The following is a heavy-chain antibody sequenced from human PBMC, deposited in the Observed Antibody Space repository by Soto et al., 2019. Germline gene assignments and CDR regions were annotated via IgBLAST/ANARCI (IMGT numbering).Heavy chain of an antibody. CDR1: GFTFSNNA. Sequence: QVQLVESGGGVVQPGRSLRLSCAASGFTFSNNAMDWVRQAPGKGLEWVAVISYDGSNKYIAENVKGRFTISRDNSKNTLFLQMNGLRAEDTAVYYCARGTTTSAFSAMDVWGQGTTVTVS. CDR3: ARGTTTSAFSAMDV. V-gene: IGHV3-30-3*01. J-gene: IGHJ6*02. CDR2: ISYDGSNK. D-gene: IGHD1-1*01.